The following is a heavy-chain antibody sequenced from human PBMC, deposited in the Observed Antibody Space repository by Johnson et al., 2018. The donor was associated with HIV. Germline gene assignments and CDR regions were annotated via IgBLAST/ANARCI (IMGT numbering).Heavy chain of an antibody. J-gene: IGHJ3*02. V-gene: IGHV3-33*01. CDR2: IWYDGSNK. Sequence: VQLVESGGGVVQPGRSLRLSCAASGFTFSSYGMHWVRQAPGKGPEWVAVIWYDGSNKYYADSVKGRFTISRDNSKNTLYLQMNSLRAEDTAVYYCARGAWGSGEDAFDIWGQGTMVTVSS. D-gene: IGHD7-27*01. CDR3: ARGAWGSGEDAFDI. CDR1: GFTFSSYG.